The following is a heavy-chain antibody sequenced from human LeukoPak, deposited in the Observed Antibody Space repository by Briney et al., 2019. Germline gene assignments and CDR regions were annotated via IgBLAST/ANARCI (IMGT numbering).Heavy chain of an antibody. Sequence: GGSLRLSCVASGFTFSSYAMHWVRQAPGKGLEWVAVIWYDGSNKYYADSVKGRFTISRDNSKNTLYLQVNSLRAEDTAVYYCAKGGKWDVTPFDYWGQGTLVTVSS. CDR2: IWYDGSNK. CDR1: GFTFSSYA. V-gene: IGHV3-33*06. J-gene: IGHJ4*02. D-gene: IGHD1-26*01. CDR3: AKGGKWDVTPFDY.